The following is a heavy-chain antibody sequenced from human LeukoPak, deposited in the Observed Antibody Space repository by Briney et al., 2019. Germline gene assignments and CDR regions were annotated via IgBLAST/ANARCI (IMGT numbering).Heavy chain of an antibody. Sequence: SETLSLTCTVSGASISSFYWSWLRQPPGKGLEWIGYVYDSDSTNYSPSLRRRVTISADTSRNQFSLKLSSVTAADTAVYFCARDYRGFTPGWFDDWGQGTLVTVSS. D-gene: IGHD3-16*02. J-gene: IGHJ4*02. CDR1: GASISSFY. CDR3: ARDYRGFTPGWFDD. V-gene: IGHV4-59*01. CDR2: VYDSDST.